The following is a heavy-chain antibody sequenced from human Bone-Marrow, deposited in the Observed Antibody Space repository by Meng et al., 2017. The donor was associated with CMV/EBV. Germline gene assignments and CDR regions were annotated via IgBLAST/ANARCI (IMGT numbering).Heavy chain of an antibody. CDR2: ISYDGSNK. Sequence: GGSLRLSCAASGFTFSSYGMHWVRQAPGKGLEWVAVISYDGSNKYYADSVKGRFTTSRDNSKNTLYLQMNSLRAEDTAVYYCARGIVVVNPYYFDYWGKGTLVTVSS. D-gene: IGHD3-22*01. CDR3: ARGIVVVNPYYFDY. J-gene: IGHJ4*02. CDR1: GFTFSSYG. V-gene: IGHV3-30*19.